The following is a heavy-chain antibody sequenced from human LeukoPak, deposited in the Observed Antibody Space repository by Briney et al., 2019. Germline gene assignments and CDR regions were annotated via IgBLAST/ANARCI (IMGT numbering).Heavy chain of an antibody. CDR2: IYPGDSDT. V-gene: IGHV5-51*01. CDR3: ATSYYYGSGSYPFDY. Sequence: GESLKISCKGSGYSFTSYWVGWVRQMPGKGLEWMGIIYPGDSDTRYSPSFQGQVTISADKSISTAYLQWSSLKASDTAMYYCATSYYYGSGSYPFDYWGQGTLVTVSS. CDR1: GYSFTSYW. J-gene: IGHJ4*02. D-gene: IGHD3-10*01.